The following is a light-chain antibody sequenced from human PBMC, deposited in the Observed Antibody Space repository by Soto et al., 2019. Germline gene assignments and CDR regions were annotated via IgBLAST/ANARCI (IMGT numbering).Light chain of an antibody. J-gene: IGKJ2*01. CDR3: QHYGTSPFT. V-gene: IGKV3-20*01. CDR2: GAS. Sequence: EIVLTQSPGTLSLSPGEGATLSCRASQSVSSSYLAWYQQKRGQAPRLLISGASRRATGIPDRFSGSESGTDFTLTISRREPEDFAVNYCQHYGTSPFTFGQGTKLE. CDR1: QSVSSSY.